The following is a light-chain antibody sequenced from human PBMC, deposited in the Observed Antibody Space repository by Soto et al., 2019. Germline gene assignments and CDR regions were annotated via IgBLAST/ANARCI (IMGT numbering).Light chain of an antibody. CDR1: SSNIGAGFD. Sequence: QSVLTQPPSVSGAPGQRLTISCAGTSSNIGAGFDVHWYQQLPGTAPKLLIYANDDRPSGVPDRFSGSTSGTSASLAITGLQAEDAADYYCQSYDNRRLAYVFGGGTKLTVL. CDR2: AND. V-gene: IGLV1-40*01. J-gene: IGLJ2*01. CDR3: QSYDNRRLAYV.